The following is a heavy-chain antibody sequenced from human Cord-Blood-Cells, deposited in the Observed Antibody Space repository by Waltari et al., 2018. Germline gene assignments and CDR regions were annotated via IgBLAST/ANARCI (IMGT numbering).Heavy chain of an antibody. V-gene: IGHV4-39*01. CDR3: LTWDAFDI. CDR2: IYYRGST. J-gene: IGHJ3*02. CDR1: GGSISSSGYY. D-gene: IGHD7-27*01. Sequence: QLPLQESGPGLVKPSETLSLTCTVSGGSISSSGYYWGWSRTRPVRGREWIGSIYYRGSTYDSPSLTLRITRSVYTSKNQFALKLSSFTAADTAVYYCLTWDAFDIWGQWTMVTVSS.